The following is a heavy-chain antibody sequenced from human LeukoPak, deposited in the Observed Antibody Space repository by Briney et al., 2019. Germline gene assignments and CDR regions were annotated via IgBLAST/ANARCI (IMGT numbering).Heavy chain of an antibody. J-gene: IGHJ4*02. V-gene: IGHV3-43*02. CDR3: ATGSGTYSPDY. D-gene: IGHD3-10*01. CDR1: GFTFDDYA. Sequence: GGSLRLSCAASGFTFDDYAMHWVRQAPGRGLEWVSGISWSSGSTYYADSVKGRFTISRDNSKKSLYLQMNSLRTEDTALYYCATGSGTYSPDYWGQGTLVTVSS. CDR2: ISWSSGST.